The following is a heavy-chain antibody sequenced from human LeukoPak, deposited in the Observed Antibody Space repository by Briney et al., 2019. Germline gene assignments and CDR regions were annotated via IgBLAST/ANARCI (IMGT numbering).Heavy chain of an antibody. V-gene: IGHV4-34*01. J-gene: IGHJ5*02. CDR3: ARDIVVVPAGTHWFDP. D-gene: IGHD2-2*01. Sequence: SETLSLTCAVYGGSFSGYYWSWIRQPPGKGLEWIGEINHSGSTNYNPSLKSRVTISVDTSKNQFSLKLSSVTAADTAVYYCARDIVVVPAGTHWFDPWGQGTLVTVSS. CDR1: GGSFSGYY. CDR2: INHSGST.